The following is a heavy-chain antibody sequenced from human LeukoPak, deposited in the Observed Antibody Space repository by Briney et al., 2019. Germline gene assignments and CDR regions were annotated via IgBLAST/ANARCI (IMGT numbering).Heavy chain of an antibody. CDR1: GGSISSYY. V-gene: IGHV4-4*07. CDR3: AKSGSPFYYYYYMDV. CDR2: IYTSGST. Sequence: SETLSLTCTVSGGSISSYYWGWIRQPAGKGLEWIGRIYTSGSTNYNPSLKGRVTMSVDTSKNQFSLKLSSVTAADTAVYYCAKSGSPFYYYYYMDVWGKGTTVTVSS. D-gene: IGHD1-26*01. J-gene: IGHJ6*03.